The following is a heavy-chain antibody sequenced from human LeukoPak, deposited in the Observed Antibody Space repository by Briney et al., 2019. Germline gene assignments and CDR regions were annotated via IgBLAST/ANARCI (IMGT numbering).Heavy chain of an antibody. Sequence: PGGSLRLSCAASGFTFSDYYMSWIRQAPGKGLEWVSHISSSGSTIYYADSVKGRFTISRDNAKNSLYLQMNSLRAEDTAVYYCATIPRVGATHDAFDIWGQGTMVTVSS. CDR1: GFTFSDYY. CDR2: ISSSGSTI. J-gene: IGHJ3*02. CDR3: ATIPRVGATHDAFDI. V-gene: IGHV3-11*01. D-gene: IGHD1-26*01.